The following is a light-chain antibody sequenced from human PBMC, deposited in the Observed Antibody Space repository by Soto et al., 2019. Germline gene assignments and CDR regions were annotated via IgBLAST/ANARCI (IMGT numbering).Light chain of an antibody. CDR3: QSYDNRLTGSFV. V-gene: IGLV1-40*01. CDR2: ANS. J-gene: IGLJ1*01. Sequence: QSALTQPPSVSGAPGQRVTISCTGSGSNIGAGYDVYWYQQLPGTAPKLLIYANSDRPSGIPDRFSGSKSGTSASLVITGLQAEDEADYYCQSYDNRLTGSFVFGTGTKLTVL. CDR1: GSNIGAGYD.